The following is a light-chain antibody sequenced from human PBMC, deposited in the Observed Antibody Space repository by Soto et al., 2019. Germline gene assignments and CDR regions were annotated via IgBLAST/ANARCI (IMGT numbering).Light chain of an antibody. CDR2: GAS. Sequence: IVVTQSPATVSVSPGERVTLSCTASHSLSTNLAWYQQKPVQTPRLLIYGASTSANGVPDRFSGSGSETCFTLNISSLQSEDFAVYFFQQYNDWPPPGTFGQGTRVEV. CDR3: QQYNDWPPPGT. CDR1: HSLSTN. V-gene: IGKV3-15*01. J-gene: IGKJ1*01.